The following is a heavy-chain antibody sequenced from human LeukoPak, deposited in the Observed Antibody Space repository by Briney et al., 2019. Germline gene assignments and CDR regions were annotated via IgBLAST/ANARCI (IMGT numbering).Heavy chain of an antibody. V-gene: IGHV1-8*01. CDR3: ARAPPGGYGDFDY. J-gene: IGHJ4*02. D-gene: IGHD3-10*01. Sequence: EASVKVSCKASGYTFTSYDINWVRQATGQGLEWMGWMNPNSGNTGYAQKFQGRVTMTRNPSISTAYMELSSLRSEDTAVYYCARAPPGGYGDFDYWGQGTLVTVSS. CDR1: GYTFTSYD. CDR2: MNPNSGNT.